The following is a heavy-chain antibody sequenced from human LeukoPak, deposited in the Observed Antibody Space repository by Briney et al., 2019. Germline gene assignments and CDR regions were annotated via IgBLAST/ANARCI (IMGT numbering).Heavy chain of an antibody. CDR2: ISYDGSNK. J-gene: IGHJ4*02. CDR3: AKELPSEYSRDY. D-gene: IGHD4-11*01. V-gene: IGHV3-30*18. CDR1: GFTFSSYG. Sequence: GGSLRLSCAASGFTFSSYGMHWVRQAPGKGLEWVAVISYDGSNKYYADSVKGRFTISRDNSKNTLYLQMNSLRAEDTAVYYCAKELPSEYSRDYWGQGTLVTVSS.